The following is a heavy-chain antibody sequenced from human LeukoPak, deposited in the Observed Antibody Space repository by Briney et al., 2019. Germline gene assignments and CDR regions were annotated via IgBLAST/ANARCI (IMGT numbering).Heavy chain of an antibody. V-gene: IGHV3-20*04. Sequence: PGGSLRLSCAASGFTFDDYGMSWVRHAPGKGLEWVSGINWNGGSTGYADSVKGRFTISRDNAKNSLYLQMNSLRAEDTAVYYCARADCSGGSCYPLTYYYYYMDVWGKGTTVTVSS. CDR3: ARADCSGGSCYPLTYYYYYMDV. CDR2: INWNGGST. J-gene: IGHJ6*03. CDR1: GFTFDDYG. D-gene: IGHD2-15*01.